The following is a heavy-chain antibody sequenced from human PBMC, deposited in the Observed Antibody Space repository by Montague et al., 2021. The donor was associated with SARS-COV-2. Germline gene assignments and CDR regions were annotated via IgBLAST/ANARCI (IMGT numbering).Heavy chain of an antibody. CDR3: ARHKRVVEREPLGGMDV. CDR1: GGSVRSAIYY. V-gene: IGHV4-39*01. Sequence: SETLSLTCTVSGGSVRSAIYYWGWIRQPPEKGLEWIGRVYYTGRTSYNSSLMGRVTISVDTSQNQFSLKLNSVTAADTAVYFCARHKRVVEREPLGGMDVWGQGTLVTVSS. D-gene: IGHD3-16*01. J-gene: IGHJ4*02. CDR2: VYYTGRT.